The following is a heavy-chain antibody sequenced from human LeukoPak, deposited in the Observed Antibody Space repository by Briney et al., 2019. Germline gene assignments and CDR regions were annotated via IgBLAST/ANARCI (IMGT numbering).Heavy chain of an antibody. CDR3: AKGGREMATILDY. CDR1: GSTLSTYW. V-gene: IGHV3-30*02. CDR2: IRYDGSNK. J-gene: IGHJ4*02. D-gene: IGHD5-24*01. Sequence: GGSLRLSCAGSGSTLSTYWMHWVRQAPGKGLEWVAFIRYDGSNKYYADSVKGRFTISRDNSKNTLYLQMNSLRAEDTAVYYCAKGGREMATILDYWGQGTLVTVSS.